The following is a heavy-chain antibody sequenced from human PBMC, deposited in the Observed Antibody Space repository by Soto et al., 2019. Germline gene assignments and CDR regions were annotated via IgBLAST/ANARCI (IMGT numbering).Heavy chain of an antibody. CDR1: GGSISSSSYY. V-gene: IGHV4-39*01. Sequence: SETLSLTCTVSGGSISSSSYYWGWIRQPPGKGLEWIGSIYYSGSTYYNPSLKSRVTISVDTSKNQFSLKLSSVTAADTAVYYCASLYGSGSYSQPYYYYHGMDVWGQGTTVTVSS. J-gene: IGHJ6*02. CDR2: IYYSGST. D-gene: IGHD3-10*01. CDR3: ASLYGSGSYSQPYYYYHGMDV.